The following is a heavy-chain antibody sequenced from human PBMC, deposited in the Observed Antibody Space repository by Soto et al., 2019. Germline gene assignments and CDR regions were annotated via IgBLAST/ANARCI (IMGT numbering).Heavy chain of an antibody. D-gene: IGHD6-13*01. V-gene: IGHV1-2*04. Sequence: ASVKVSCKASGYTFTGYYMHWVRQAPGQGLEWIGWINPNSGGTNYALMFQGWVTMTRYSSISTAYMELSRLRSDDTAMYYFSRVLSSSSWYKFYYYGMDVWCQGTTVTVSS. CDR1: GYTFTGYY. CDR3: SRVLSSSSWYKFYYYGMDV. J-gene: IGHJ6*02. CDR2: INPNSGGT.